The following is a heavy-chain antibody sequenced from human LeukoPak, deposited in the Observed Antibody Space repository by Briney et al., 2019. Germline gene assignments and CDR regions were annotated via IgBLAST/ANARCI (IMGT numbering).Heavy chain of an antibody. D-gene: IGHD3/OR15-3a*01. J-gene: IGHJ4*02. CDR2: IYYSGST. V-gene: IGHV4-39*01. Sequence: SETLSLTCTVSGGSISSSSYYWGWIRQPPGKGLEWIGSIYYSGSTYYNPSLKSRVTISVDTSKNQFSLKLSSVTAADTAVYYCARLRTGTFDYWRQGTLVTVSS. CDR3: ARLRTGTFDY. CDR1: GGSISSSSYY.